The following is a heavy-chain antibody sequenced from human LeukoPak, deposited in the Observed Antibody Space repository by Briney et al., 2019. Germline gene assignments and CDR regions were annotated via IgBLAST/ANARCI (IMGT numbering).Heavy chain of an antibody. CDR2: INWNGGCT. Sequence: GGSLRLSCAASGLTFDDYGLSWVRQAPGKGLEWVSGINWNGGCTGYADSVKGRFTISRDNAKNSLYLQMNSLRAEDTALYYCARAGIRYSSSWYNWFDPWGQGTLVTVSS. CDR3: ARAGIRYSSSWYNWFDP. D-gene: IGHD6-13*01. V-gene: IGHV3-20*04. J-gene: IGHJ5*02. CDR1: GLTFDDYG.